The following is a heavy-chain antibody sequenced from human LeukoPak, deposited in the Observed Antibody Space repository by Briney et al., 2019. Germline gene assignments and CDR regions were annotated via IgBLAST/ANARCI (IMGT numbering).Heavy chain of an antibody. CDR2: INHSGST. CDR1: GGSFGGYY. Sequence: SETLSLTCAVYGGSFGGYYWSWIRQPPGKGLEWIGEINHSGSTNYNPSLKSRVTISVDTSKNQFSLKMSSVTAADTAVLYCARAVGYCSGGSCSLDYWGQGTLVTVSS. V-gene: IGHV4-34*01. D-gene: IGHD2-15*01. J-gene: IGHJ4*02. CDR3: ARAVGYCSGGSCSLDY.